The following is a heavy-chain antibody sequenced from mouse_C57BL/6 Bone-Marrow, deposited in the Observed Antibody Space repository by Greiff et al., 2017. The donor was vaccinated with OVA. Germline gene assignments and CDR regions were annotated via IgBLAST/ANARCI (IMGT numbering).Heavy chain of an antibody. Sequence: DVMLVESGGGLVQPGGSLKLSCAASGFTFSDYYMYWVRQTPEKRLEWVAYISNGGGSTYYPDTVKGRFTISRDNAKNTLYLQMSRLKSEDTAMYYCARDGYYLAYWGQGTLVTVSA. J-gene: IGHJ3*01. V-gene: IGHV5-12*01. CDR2: ISNGGGST. D-gene: IGHD2-3*01. CDR3: ARDGYYLAY. CDR1: GFTFSDYY.